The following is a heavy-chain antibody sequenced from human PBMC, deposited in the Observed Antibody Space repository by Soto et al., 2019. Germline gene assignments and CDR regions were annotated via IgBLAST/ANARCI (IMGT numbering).Heavy chain of an antibody. CDR3: AAHMNYYYYGMVV. Sequence: QVQLVQSGAEVKKPGSSVKVSCKASGGTFSSYAISWVRQATVQVLEWMGGIIPIFGTANYAQKLQGRVTITADESTSTAYMELSSLRSEDTAVYYFAAHMNYYYYGMVVCGQGTTVTVSS. J-gene: IGHJ6*02. V-gene: IGHV1-69*12. CDR1: GGTFSSYA. CDR2: IIPIFGTA.